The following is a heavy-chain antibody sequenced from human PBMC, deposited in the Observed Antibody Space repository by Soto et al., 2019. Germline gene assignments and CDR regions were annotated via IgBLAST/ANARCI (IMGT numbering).Heavy chain of an antibody. CDR1: GFTVSSNY. D-gene: IGHD6-13*01. CDR2: IYSGGST. Sequence: EVQLVESGGGLVQPGGSLRLSCAASGFTVSSNYMSWVRQAPGKGLEWVSVIYSGGSTYYADSVKGRFTISRDNSKNTLYLQMNSLRAEDTAVYYCARDRPRQQLVREAFDIWGQGTMVTVSS. CDR3: ARDRPRQQLVREAFDI. J-gene: IGHJ3*02. V-gene: IGHV3-66*01.